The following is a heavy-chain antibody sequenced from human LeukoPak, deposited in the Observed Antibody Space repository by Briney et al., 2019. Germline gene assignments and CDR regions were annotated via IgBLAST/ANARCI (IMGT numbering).Heavy chain of an antibody. CDR3: ETRHMFTSACDI. Sequence: ASVKVSCKVSGYTLTELSMHWVRQAPGKGLEWMGGFYPEDGETIYAQKFQGRVNMPEDTSTDTAYMEVRSLRSEDTAVYFCETRHMFTSACDIGGQGTVLTVPT. V-gene: IGHV1-24*01. D-gene: IGHD2-2*01. CDR1: GYTLTELS. J-gene: IGHJ3*02. CDR2: FYPEDGET.